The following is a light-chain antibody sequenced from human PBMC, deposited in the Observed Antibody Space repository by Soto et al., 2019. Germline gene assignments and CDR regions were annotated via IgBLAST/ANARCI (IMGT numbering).Light chain of an antibody. V-gene: IGLV2-14*01. J-gene: IGLJ1*01. Sequence: QSVLTQPASVSGSPGQSITISCTGTSSDVGGYNYVSWYQQHPGKAPKLLIYGVSKRPSGVSNRFSGSKSGNRASLTISGLQAEDEADYYCSSHTTSSALQVFGTGTKLTVL. CDR3: SSHTTSSALQV. CDR2: GVS. CDR1: SSDVGGYNY.